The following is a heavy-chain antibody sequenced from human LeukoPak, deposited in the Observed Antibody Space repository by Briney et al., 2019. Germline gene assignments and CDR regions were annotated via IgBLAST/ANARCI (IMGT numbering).Heavy chain of an antibody. CDR2: FGGSGGST. D-gene: IGHD2-2*01. CDR3: AKAIRTSCYGCNMDV. J-gene: IGHJ6*03. V-gene: IGHV3-23*01. CDR1: GFTFSSYA. Sequence: PGGSLRLSCAASGFTFSSYAMSWVRLAPGKGLEWVSTFGGSGGSTYYADSVKGRFTISRDNSKNTLYLQMNSLRAEDTAVYYCAKAIRTSCYGCNMDVWGKGTTVTVSS.